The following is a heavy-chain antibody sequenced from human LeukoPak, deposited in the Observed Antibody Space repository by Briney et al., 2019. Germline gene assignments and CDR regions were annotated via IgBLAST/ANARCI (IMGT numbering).Heavy chain of an antibody. CDR2: INPNSGGT. V-gene: IGHV1-2*04. J-gene: IGHJ4*02. CDR3: ARGTRSVVVVPAAGLDY. D-gene: IGHD2-2*01. CDR1: GYTFTGYY. Sequence: ASVKVSCKASGYTFTGYYMHWVRQAPGQGLEWMGWINPNSGGTNYAQKFQGWVTMTRDTSISTAYMELNRLRSDDTAVYYCARGTRSVVVVPAAGLDYWGQGTLVTVSS.